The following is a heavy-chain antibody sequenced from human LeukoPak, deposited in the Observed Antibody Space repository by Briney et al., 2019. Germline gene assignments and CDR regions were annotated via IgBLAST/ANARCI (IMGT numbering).Heavy chain of an antibody. J-gene: IGHJ4*02. CDR3: ARDPTVTTAYFDY. CDR2: ISSSSSYI. Sequence: PGGSPRLSCAASGFTFSSYSMNWVRQAPGKGLEWVSSISSSSSYIYYADSVKGRFTISRDNAKNSLYLQMNSLRAEDTAVYYCARDPTVTTAYFDYWGQGTLVTVSS. V-gene: IGHV3-21*01. D-gene: IGHD4-17*01. CDR1: GFTFSSYS.